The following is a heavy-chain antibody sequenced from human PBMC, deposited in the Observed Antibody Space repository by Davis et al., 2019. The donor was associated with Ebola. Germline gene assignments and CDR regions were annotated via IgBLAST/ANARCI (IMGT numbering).Heavy chain of an antibody. CDR2: ISASGADI. Sequence: GESPKSPCASSGSTFRTYAMSWVRQTPGQGLEWVSGISASGADIKYADSVRGRFSISRDDSKNTQYLQMDSLTAEDTAVFYCAEGGTNNFLGANWGQGTLVTVSS. CDR3: AEGGTNNFLGAN. D-gene: IGHD2-8*01. J-gene: IGHJ4*02. V-gene: IGHV3-23*01. CDR1: GSTFRTYA.